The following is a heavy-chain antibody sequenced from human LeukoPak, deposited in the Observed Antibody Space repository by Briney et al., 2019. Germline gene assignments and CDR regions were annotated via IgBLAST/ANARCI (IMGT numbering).Heavy chain of an antibody. CDR1: GYTFTGYY. Sequence: GASVKVSCKASGYTFTGYYMHWVRQAPGQGLGWMGWINSNSVGTKYAQKFQGRVTMTSDTYISTGSMELSSLRPPDTAVDYCARDPRMTVVVPYFDYWGQGTLVTVSS. V-gene: IGHV1-2*02. D-gene: IGHD3-22*01. J-gene: IGHJ4*02. CDR3: ARDPRMTVVVPYFDY. CDR2: INSNSVGT.